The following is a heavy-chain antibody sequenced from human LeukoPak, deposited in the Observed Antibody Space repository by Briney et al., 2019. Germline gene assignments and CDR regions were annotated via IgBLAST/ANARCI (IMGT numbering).Heavy chain of an antibody. V-gene: IGHV3-23*01. D-gene: IGHD3-3*01. CDR1: GFTFGSYA. Sequence: PGGSLRLSCAASGFTFGSYAMSWVRQAPGKGLEWVSAISGSGGSTYYADSVKGRFTISRDNSKNTLYLQMNSLRAEDTAVYYCAKDIGQYYDFWSGYYYYYGMDVWGQGTTVTVSS. CDR2: ISGSGGST. J-gene: IGHJ6*02. CDR3: AKDIGQYYDFWSGYYYYYGMDV.